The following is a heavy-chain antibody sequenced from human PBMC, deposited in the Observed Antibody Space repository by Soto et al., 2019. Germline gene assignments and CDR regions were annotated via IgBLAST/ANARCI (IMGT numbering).Heavy chain of an antibody. CDR1: GFSLSTREVG. CDR2: IYWDDDK. Sequence: SGPTLVNPTQTLTLTCTFSGFSLSTREVGVGWIRQPPGKALEWLALIYWDDDKRYRPSLKSRLTIVKDTSKNLVNLIMTNMDHEDTATYYCAHRAYYYGSGSYYTNWGQGILVTVSS. J-gene: IGHJ4*02. CDR3: AHRAYYYGSGSYYTN. D-gene: IGHD3-10*01. V-gene: IGHV2-5*02.